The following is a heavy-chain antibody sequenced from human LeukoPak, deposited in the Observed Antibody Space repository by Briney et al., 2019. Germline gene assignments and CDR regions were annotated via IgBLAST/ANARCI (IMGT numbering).Heavy chain of an antibody. CDR2: IYYSGST. D-gene: IGHD3-22*01. CDR1: GGSISSYY. V-gene: IGHV4-59*01. J-gene: IGHJ4*02. CDR3: ARDRGYYYDSSGYDY. Sequence: SETLSLTCTVSGGSISSYYWNWIRQPPGKGLEWIGYIYYSGSTNYNPSLTSRVTISVDTSKNQFSLKLSSVTAADTAVYYCARDRGYYYDSSGYDYWGQGTLVTVSS.